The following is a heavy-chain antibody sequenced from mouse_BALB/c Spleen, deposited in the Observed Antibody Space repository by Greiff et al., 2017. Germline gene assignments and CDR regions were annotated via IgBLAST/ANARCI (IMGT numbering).Heavy chain of an antibody. D-gene: IGHD1-1*01. Sequence: DVKLVESGGGLVQPGGSLRLSCATSGFTFTDYYMSWVRQPPGKALEWLGFIRNKANGYTTEYSASVKGRFTISRDNSQSILYLQMNTLRAEDSATYYCARDHYYGNNYGAYWGQGTLVTVSA. V-gene: IGHV7-3*02. CDR1: GFTFTDYY. CDR2: IRNKANGYTT. J-gene: IGHJ3*01. CDR3: ARDHYYGNNYGAY.